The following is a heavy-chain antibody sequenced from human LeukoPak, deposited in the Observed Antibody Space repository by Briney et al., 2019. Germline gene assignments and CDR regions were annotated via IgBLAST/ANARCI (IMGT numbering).Heavy chain of an antibody. J-gene: IGHJ5*02. CDR3: ARALTDDILIGYYNHWFDP. D-gene: IGHD3-9*01. V-gene: IGHV1-8*01. Sequence: ASVKVSCKTSGYTFTSYDLNWVRQATGQGLEWMGWVNPNSGNTGYAQKFQGRVTMTMDPSISTAYMELSSLRSEDTAVYYCARALTDDILIGYYNHWFDPWGQGTLVTVSS. CDR2: VNPNSGNT. CDR1: GYTFTSYD.